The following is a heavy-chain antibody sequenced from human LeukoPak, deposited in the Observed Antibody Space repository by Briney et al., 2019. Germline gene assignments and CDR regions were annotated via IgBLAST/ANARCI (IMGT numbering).Heavy chain of an antibody. Sequence: SETLSLTCTASGGSISSYYWSWIRQPAGKGLEWIGRIYTSGSTNYNPSLKSRVTMSVDTSKNQFSLKLSSVTAADTAVYYCARGESRTIAVAGPPLEYWGQGTLVTVSS. CDR3: ARGESRTIAVAGPPLEY. D-gene: IGHD6-19*01. CDR1: GGSISSYY. J-gene: IGHJ4*02. V-gene: IGHV4-4*07. CDR2: IYTSGST.